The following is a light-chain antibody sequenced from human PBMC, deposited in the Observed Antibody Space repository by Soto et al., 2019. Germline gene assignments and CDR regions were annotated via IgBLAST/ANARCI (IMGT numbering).Light chain of an antibody. Sequence: EIVLTQSPGTLSLSPGERATLSCRASQSVSSSYLAWYQQKPGQAPRLLIYGASSRATGLPDMFSGSASGTAFTLTISRLEPEDFAVYYCQQYGSSPYTFGQGTKLEIK. CDR3: QQYGSSPYT. CDR1: QSVSSSY. J-gene: IGKJ2*01. CDR2: GAS. V-gene: IGKV3-20*01.